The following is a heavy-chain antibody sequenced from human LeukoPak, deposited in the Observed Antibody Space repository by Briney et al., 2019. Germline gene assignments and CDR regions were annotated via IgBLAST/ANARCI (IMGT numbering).Heavy chain of an antibody. V-gene: IGHV4-59*01. J-gene: IGHJ5*02. CDR2: IYYSGST. CDR3: ARVIGLWFDP. CDR1: GGSISSYY. D-gene: IGHD3-22*01. Sequence: ASETLSLTCTVSGGSISSYYWSWIRQPPGKGLEWIGYIYYSGSTNYNPSLKSRVTISVDTSKNQFSLKLSSVTAADTAVYYCARVIGLWFDPWGQGTLVTVSS.